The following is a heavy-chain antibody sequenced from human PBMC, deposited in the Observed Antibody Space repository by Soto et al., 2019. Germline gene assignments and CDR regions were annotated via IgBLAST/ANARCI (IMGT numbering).Heavy chain of an antibody. J-gene: IGHJ4*02. CDR2: ISWNSGSI. CDR3: AKDMCGGSCGFDY. Sequence: EVQLVESGGGWVQPGRSLRLSCAASGFTFDDYAMHWLRQTPGKGLEWVSGISWNSGSIGYADSVKGRFTISRDNAKNSLYVQMNSLRAEDTALYYCAKDMCGGSCGFDYWGQGTLVTVSS. V-gene: IGHV3-9*01. CDR1: GFTFDDYA. D-gene: IGHD2-15*01.